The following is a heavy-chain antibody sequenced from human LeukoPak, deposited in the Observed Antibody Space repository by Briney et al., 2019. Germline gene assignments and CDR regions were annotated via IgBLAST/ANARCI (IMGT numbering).Heavy chain of an antibody. J-gene: IGHJ4*02. CDR1: GGSVSSDGSF. CDR2: VSHRGTT. D-gene: IGHD3-16*01. CDR3: VRDTGRYAIDY. Sequence: SETLSLTCSVSGGSVSSDGSFWGWVRQPLGRGLEWMGSVSHRGTTFHNPFLRSRVTVSADTSKNHFSLTLSSVTATDMAVYYCVRDTGRYAIDYWGQGILVTVSS. V-gene: IGHV4-39*07.